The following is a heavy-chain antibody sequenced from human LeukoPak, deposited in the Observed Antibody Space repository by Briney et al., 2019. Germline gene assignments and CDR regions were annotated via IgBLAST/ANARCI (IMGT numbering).Heavy chain of an antibody. CDR2: ISYDGSNK. CDR1: GFTFSSYG. J-gene: IGHJ4*02. V-gene: IGHV3-30*18. CDR3: AKDRSYFDY. Sequence: GGSLRLSCAASGFTFSSYGMHWVRQAPGKGLEWVAVISYDGSNKYYADSVKGRFTISRDNSQNTLYLQMNSLRAEDTAVYYCAKDRSYFDYWGQGTLVTVSS.